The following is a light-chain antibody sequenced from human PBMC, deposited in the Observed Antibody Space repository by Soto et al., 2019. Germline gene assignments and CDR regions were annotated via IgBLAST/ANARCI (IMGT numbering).Light chain of an antibody. CDR3: QQRGKWPST. CDR1: QSISNY. CDR2: AAS. Sequence: EIVLTQSPGTLSLSPGERATLSCRSSQSISNYLAWYQQRPGQSPRLLIYAASSRATGVPDRFSGGGSATDFTLTVSRLEPEDFAVYYCQQRGKWPSTFGPGTKVEMK. V-gene: IGKV3D-20*02. J-gene: IGKJ2*02.